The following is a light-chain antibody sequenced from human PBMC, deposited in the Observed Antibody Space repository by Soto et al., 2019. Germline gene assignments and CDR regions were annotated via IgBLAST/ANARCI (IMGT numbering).Light chain of an antibody. CDR1: SSDVGGYNY. V-gene: IGLV2-14*01. CDR2: EVS. J-gene: IGLJ2*01. Sequence: ALTQPASVSGSPGQSITISCTGTSSDVGGYNYVSWYQQHPGKAPKLMIYEVSNRPSGVSNRFSGSKSGNTASLTISGLQAEDEADYYCSSYTSSSRVFGGGTKLTVL. CDR3: SSYTSSSRV.